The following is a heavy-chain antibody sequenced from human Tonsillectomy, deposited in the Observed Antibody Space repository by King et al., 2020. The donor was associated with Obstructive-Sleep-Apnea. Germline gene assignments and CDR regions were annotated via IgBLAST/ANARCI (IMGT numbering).Heavy chain of an antibody. CDR1: GGSISSGDYY. CDR2: IYYSGST. D-gene: IGHD2-15*01. Sequence: QLQESGPGLVKPSQTLSLTCTVSGGSISSGDYYWSWIRQPPGKSLEWIGYIYYSGSTYYNPSLKSRVTISVDTSKNQFSLNPSSVTAADTAVYYCAREVMVVAATPDFDYWGQGTLVTVSS. J-gene: IGHJ4*02. CDR3: AREVMVVAATPDFDY. V-gene: IGHV4-30-4*01.